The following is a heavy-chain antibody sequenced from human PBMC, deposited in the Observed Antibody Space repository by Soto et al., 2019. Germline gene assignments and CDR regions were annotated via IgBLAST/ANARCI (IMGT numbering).Heavy chain of an antibody. Sequence: GGSLRLSCAASGFTFSSYGMHWVRQAPGKGLEWVAVISYDGSNKYYADSVKGRFTISRDNSKNTLYLQMNSLRAEDTAVYYCAAHTLKVVAATPDYWGQGTLVTVSS. CDR1: GFTFSSYG. J-gene: IGHJ4*02. CDR3: AAHTLKVVAATPDY. D-gene: IGHD2-15*01. V-gene: IGHV3-30*03. CDR2: ISYDGSNK.